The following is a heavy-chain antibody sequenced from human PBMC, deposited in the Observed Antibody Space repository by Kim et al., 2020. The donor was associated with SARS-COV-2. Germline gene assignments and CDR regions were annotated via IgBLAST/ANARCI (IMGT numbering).Heavy chain of an antibody. D-gene: IGHD6-13*01. J-gene: IGHJ4*02. V-gene: IGHV3-9*01. Sequence: GGSLRLSCAASGFIFGDYGMHWVRQAPGKGLEWVGGIWYDRSSICYADSVKGRFTISRDNTKNSLYLQMNSLSAEDTAVYYCEKGHHHVAAGVPNADYWGQGTLVTVSS. CDR1: GFIFGDYG. CDR3: EKGHHHVAAGVPNADY. CDR2: IWYDRSSI.